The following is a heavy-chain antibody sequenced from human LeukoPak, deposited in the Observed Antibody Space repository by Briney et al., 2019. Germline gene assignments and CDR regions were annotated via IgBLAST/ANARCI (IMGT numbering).Heavy chain of an antibody. CDR3: ARGPAVPAAKGGGWFDP. CDR2: IYYSGST. Sequence: SETLSLTCAVYGGSFSGYYWSWIRQPPGKGLEWIGYIYYSGSTNYNPSLKSRVTISVDTSKNQFSLKLSSVTAADTAVYYCARGPAVPAAKGGGWFDPWGQGTLVTVSS. CDR1: GGSFSGYY. V-gene: IGHV4-59*01. D-gene: IGHD2-2*01. J-gene: IGHJ5*02.